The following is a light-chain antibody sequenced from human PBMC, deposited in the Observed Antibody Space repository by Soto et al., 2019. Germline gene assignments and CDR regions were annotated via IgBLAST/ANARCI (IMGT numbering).Light chain of an antibody. CDR2: GAS. J-gene: IGKJ1*01. CDR1: QSASSSY. V-gene: IGKV3-20*01. CDR3: QQYGSSGT. Sequence: TLSLTPGEQATLSCRASQSASSSYFARYQQKPGQAPRLLIYGASNRATGIPDRFSGSGSGTDFTLTISRLEPEDFAVYYCQQYGSSGTFGQGTKV.